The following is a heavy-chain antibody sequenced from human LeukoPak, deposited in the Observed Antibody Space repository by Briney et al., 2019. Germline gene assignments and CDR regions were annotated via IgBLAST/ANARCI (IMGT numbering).Heavy chain of an antibody. V-gene: IGHV1-69*05. CDR1: GGTFSSYA. J-gene: IGHJ4*02. D-gene: IGHD6-19*01. Sequence: SVKVSXKASGGTFSSYAISWVRQAPGQGLEWMGRIIPIFGTANYAQKFQGRVTITTDESTSTAYMELSSLRSEDTAVYYCARHVGIAVAGYYFDYWGQGTLVTVSS. CDR2: IIPIFGTA. CDR3: ARHVGIAVAGYYFDY.